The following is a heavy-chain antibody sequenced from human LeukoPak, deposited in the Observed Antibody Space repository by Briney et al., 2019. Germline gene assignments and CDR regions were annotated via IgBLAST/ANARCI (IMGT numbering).Heavy chain of an antibody. CDR2: IYSGVST. J-gene: IGHJ4*02. D-gene: IGHD1-7*01. Sequence: GGSLRLSCAVSGFTVSNYYMSWVRQAPGEGLEWVSVIYSGVSTCSADSVRGRFTISRDNSKNTLYLQMNSLRAEDTAVYYCARDLDGTGTFDYWGQGTLVTVSS. V-gene: IGHV3-66*01. CDR3: ARDLDGTGTFDY. CDR1: GFTVSNYY.